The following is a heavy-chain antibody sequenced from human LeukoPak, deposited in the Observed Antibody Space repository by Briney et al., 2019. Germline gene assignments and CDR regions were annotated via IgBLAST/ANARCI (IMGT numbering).Heavy chain of an antibody. CDR3: AKADQNYYDTSGYTDY. J-gene: IGHJ4*02. Sequence: GGSLRLSCAASGFTFSSYAMNWVRQAPGKGLEWVSDISGSGGGTYYADSVKGRFTISRDNSKNTLYLQTNSLRAEDTAVYYCAKADQNYYDTSGYTDYWGQGTLVTVSS. CDR1: GFTFSSYA. V-gene: IGHV3-23*01. D-gene: IGHD3-22*01. CDR2: ISGSGGGT.